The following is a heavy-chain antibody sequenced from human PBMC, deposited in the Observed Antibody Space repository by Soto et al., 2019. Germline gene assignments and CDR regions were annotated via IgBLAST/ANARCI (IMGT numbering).Heavy chain of an antibody. D-gene: IGHD3-16*02. Sequence: EVQLLESGGGLVQPGGSLRLSCAASGFTFNDFAINWVRQTPGKGLEWVSAISATGDSTYNADSVTGRFTISRDNSKNTAYLQMNSLRVEDTALYYCAKGYCSYPKCSVDSWGQGTLVSVSS. V-gene: IGHV3-23*01. CDR1: GFTFNDFA. J-gene: IGHJ4*02. CDR3: AKGYCSYPKCSVDS. CDR2: ISATGDST.